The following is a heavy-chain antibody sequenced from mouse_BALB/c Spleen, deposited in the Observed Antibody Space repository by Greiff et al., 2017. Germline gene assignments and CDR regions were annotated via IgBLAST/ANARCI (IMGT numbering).Heavy chain of an antibody. D-gene: IGHD2-1*01. J-gene: IGHJ4*01. Sequence: VKLMESGAELVRPGTSVKVSCKASGYAFTNYLIEWVKQRPGQGLEWIGVINPGSGGTNYNEKFKGKATLTADKSSSTAYMQLSSLTSDDSAVYFCARGYYGNYDAMDYWGQGTSVTVSS. CDR1: GYAFTNYL. CDR3: ARGYYGNYDAMDY. V-gene: IGHV1-54*01. CDR2: INPGSGGT.